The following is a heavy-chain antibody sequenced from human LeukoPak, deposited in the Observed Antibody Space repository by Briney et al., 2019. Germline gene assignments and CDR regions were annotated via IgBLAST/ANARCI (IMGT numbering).Heavy chain of an antibody. V-gene: IGHV4-39*01. Sequence: PSETLSLTCTVSGGSISSSSYYWGWIRQPPGKGLEWIGSIYYSGSTYYNPSLKSRVTISVDTSKNQFSPKLSSVTAADTAVYYCAISIAVAGTFDYWGQGTLVTVSS. J-gene: IGHJ4*02. CDR2: IYYSGST. CDR1: GGSISSSSYY. D-gene: IGHD6-19*01. CDR3: AISIAVAGTFDY.